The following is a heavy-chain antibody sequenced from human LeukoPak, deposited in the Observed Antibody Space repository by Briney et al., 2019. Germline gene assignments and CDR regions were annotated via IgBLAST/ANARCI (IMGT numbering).Heavy chain of an antibody. CDR3: ARERPLDY. CDR1: GFTFSNYR. J-gene: IGHJ4*02. V-gene: IGHV3-48*01. CDR2: ISESGGDV. Sequence: RSGGSLRLSCAASGFTFSNYRMNWVRQAPGKGPEWVSFISESGGDVYYRDSVKGRFTVSRDNAKNSLYLQMDSLRAEDTAVYFCARERPLDYWGQGALVTVSS.